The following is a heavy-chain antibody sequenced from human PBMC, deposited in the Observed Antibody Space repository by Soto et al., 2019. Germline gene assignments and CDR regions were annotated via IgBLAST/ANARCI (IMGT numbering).Heavy chain of an antibody. CDR3: ARAQVTMGPTTLTT. V-gene: IGHV1-18*01. Sequence: QVQLVQSGAEVKKHGASVKVSCKDSGYTFTSYGISWVRQAPGQGLEWMGWISAYNGNTNYAQKLQGRVTMTTDTSTSTAYMELRSLRSDDTAANYCARAQVTMGPTTLTTWGQGTLVTFSS. CDR2: ISAYNGNT. J-gene: IGHJ5*02. D-gene: IGHD1-1*01. CDR1: GYTFTSYG.